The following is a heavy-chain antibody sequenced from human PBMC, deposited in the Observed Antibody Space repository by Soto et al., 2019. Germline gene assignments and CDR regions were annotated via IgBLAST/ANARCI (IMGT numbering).Heavy chain of an antibody. V-gene: IGHV4-39*01. CDR2: IYYSGST. Sequence: QLQLQESGPGLVKPSETLSLTCTVSGGSISSSSYYWGWIRQPPGKGLEWIGSIYYSGSTYYNPSLKSRVTISVDTSKNQFSLKLSSVTAADTAVYYCARMGTNGPKDYWGQGTLVTVSS. J-gene: IGHJ4*02. D-gene: IGHD7-27*01. CDR3: ARMGTNGPKDY. CDR1: GGSISSSSYY.